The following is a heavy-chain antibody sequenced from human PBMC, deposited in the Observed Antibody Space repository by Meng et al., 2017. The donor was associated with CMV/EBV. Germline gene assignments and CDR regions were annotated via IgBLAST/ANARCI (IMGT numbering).Heavy chain of an antibody. D-gene: IGHD3-3*01. CDR1: GFTFSSYW. CDR2: INSDGSST. Sequence: GGPLRLSCAASGFTFSSYWMHWVRQAPGKGLVWVSRINSDGSSTSYADSVKGRFTISRDNSKNTLYLQMNSLRAEDTAVYYCVRLDFWSGYYYFDYWGQGTLVTVSS. V-gene: IGHV3-74*01. CDR3: VRLDFWSGYYYFDY. J-gene: IGHJ4*02.